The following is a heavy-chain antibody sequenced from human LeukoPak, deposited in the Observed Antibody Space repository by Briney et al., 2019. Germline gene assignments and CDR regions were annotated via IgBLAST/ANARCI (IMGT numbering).Heavy chain of an antibody. Sequence: ASVKVSCKASGYIFTGYYMHWVRQAPGQGLEWMGWINPNSGDTNYAQKFQGRVTMTRDTSTSTAYMELSRLSSDDTAVYYCARMWPPTGGWFDPWGQGTLVTVSS. V-gene: IGHV1-2*02. CDR1: GYIFTGYY. J-gene: IGHJ5*02. CDR3: ARMWPPTGGWFDP. D-gene: IGHD2-21*01. CDR2: INPNSGDT.